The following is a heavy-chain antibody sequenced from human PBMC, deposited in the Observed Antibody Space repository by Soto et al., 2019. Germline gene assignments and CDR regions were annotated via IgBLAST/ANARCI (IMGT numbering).Heavy chain of an antibody. V-gene: IGHV1-69*13. CDR2: IIPIFGTA. Sequence: ASVKVSCKASGGTFSSYAISWVRQAPGQGLEWMGGIIPIFGTANYAQKFQGRVTITADESTSTAYMELSSLRSEDTAVYYCARGSASYYGMDVWGQGTTVTVSS. CDR3: ARGSASYYGMDV. J-gene: IGHJ6*02. CDR1: GGTFSSYA.